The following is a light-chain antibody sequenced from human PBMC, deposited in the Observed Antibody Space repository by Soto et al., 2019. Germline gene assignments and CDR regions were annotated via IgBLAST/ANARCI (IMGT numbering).Light chain of an antibody. CDR2: EVS. V-gene: IGKV2-30*02. J-gene: IGKJ1*01. CDR1: QSLIHSDGSTY. Sequence: DVVMTQSPLSLPVTLGQPASISCRSSQSLIHSDGSTYLNWFQQRPGQSPRRLIYEVSDRDSGGPGRFSGSGSGADFTLKISRVEAEDVGVYYCMQGTHWPWTLGQGTEVEIK. CDR3: MQGTHWPWT.